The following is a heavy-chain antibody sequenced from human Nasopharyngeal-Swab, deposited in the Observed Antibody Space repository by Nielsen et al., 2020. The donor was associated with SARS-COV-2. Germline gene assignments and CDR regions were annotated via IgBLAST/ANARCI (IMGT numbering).Heavy chain of an antibody. Sequence: SQTLSLTCAVYGGSFSGYYWTWIRQSPGKPLEWIGEINHSGNVNHNPSLKSRVTISIVASLSQFSLKLRSVTAADTAVYYCARGNGIAAGDQYDYYGMDVWGQGTTVTVSS. D-gene: IGHD6-13*01. CDR1: GGSFSGYY. J-gene: IGHJ6*02. CDR3: ARGNGIAAGDQYDYYGMDV. CDR2: INHSGNV. V-gene: IGHV4-34*01.